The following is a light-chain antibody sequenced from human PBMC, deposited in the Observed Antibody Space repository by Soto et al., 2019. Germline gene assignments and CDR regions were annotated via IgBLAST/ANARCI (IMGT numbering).Light chain of an antibody. CDR1: HNVNSY. J-gene: IGKJ4*01. Sequence: EIVMTQSPATLSVSPGERATLSCRASHNVNSYLAWYQQKPGQAPRLLIYGTSTRATGIPVRFSGSGSGTEFTVTISSLQSEDSAVYYCQQYNEWPLTFGGGTKVEIK. CDR3: QQYNEWPLT. V-gene: IGKV3-15*01. CDR2: GTS.